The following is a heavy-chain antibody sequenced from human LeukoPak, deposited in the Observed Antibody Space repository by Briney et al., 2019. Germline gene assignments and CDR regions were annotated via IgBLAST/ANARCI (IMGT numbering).Heavy chain of an antibody. CDR2: INWNGGST. D-gene: IGHD2-15*01. Sequence: GGSLRLSCAASGFTFDDYGMSWVRQAPGKGLEWVSGINWNGGSTGYADSVKGRFTISRDNAKNSLYLQMNSLRAGDTAVYYCASTPNGVAAIYFDYWGQGTLVTVSS. CDR3: ASTPNGVAAIYFDY. J-gene: IGHJ4*02. CDR1: GFTFDDYG. V-gene: IGHV3-20*04.